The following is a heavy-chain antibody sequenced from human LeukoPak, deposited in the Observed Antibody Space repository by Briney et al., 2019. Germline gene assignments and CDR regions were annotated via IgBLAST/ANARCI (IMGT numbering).Heavy chain of an antibody. D-gene: IGHD3-22*01. CDR3: ARDRGYLLYDSSGSNWFDP. CDR2: IYYSGST. J-gene: IGHJ5*02. Sequence: SETLSLTCTVSGGSISSGGYYWSWIRQHPGKGLEWIGYIYYSGSTYYNPSLKSRVTISVDTSKNQFSLKLSSVTAADTAVYYCARDRGYLLYDSSGSNWFDPWGQGTLVTVSS. V-gene: IGHV4-31*03. CDR1: GGSISSGGYY.